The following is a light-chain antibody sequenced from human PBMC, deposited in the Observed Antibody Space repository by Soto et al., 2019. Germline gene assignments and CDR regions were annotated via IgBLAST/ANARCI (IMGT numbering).Light chain of an antibody. CDR1: QSISSW. CDR2: DAS. V-gene: IGKV1-5*01. Sequence: EIQVTQSPYTLSASVGDRVTITCRASQSISSWLAWYQQKPGKAPKLLIYDASSLESGVPSRFSGSGSGTEFTLTISSLQPDDFATYYCQQYNSYWTFGQGTKVDI. CDR3: QQYNSYWT. J-gene: IGKJ1*01.